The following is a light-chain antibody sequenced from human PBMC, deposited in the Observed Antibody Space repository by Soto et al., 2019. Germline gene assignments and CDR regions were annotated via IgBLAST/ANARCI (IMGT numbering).Light chain of an antibody. J-gene: IGLJ1*01. V-gene: IGLV3-21*01. Sequence: SYELTQPPSVSVAPGKTARITCGGHNIGSKSVHWYQQKPGQAPVLVIYYETDRPSGIPERFSGSNSGDTATLTIRRVEAXDEADYYCQAQGVFGTGTKLTVL. CDR2: YET. CDR1: NIGSKS. CDR3: QAQGV.